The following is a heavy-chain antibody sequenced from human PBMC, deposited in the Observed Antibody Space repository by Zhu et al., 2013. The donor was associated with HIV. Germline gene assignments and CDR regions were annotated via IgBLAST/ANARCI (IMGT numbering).Heavy chain of an antibody. D-gene: IGHD2-2*01. V-gene: IGHV1-46*01. J-gene: IGHJ4*02. CDR2: INPSGGST. Sequence: QVQLVQSGAEVKKPGASVKVSCKASGYTFTSYYMHWVRQAPGQGLEWMGIINPSGGSTSYAQKFQGRVTMTRDTSTSTVYMELSSLRSEDTAVYYCARGEIEYQLLHAGYFDYWGQGNPGPPSPQ. CDR3: ARGEIEYQLLHAGYFDY. CDR1: GYTFTSYY.